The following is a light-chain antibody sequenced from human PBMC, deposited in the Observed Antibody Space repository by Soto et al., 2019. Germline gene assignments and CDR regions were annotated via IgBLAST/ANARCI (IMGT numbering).Light chain of an antibody. J-gene: IGKJ4*01. V-gene: IGKV3-15*01. Sequence: EIVMTQSPATLSVSPGEGATLSCRASQSVNNNLAWYQQTPGRAPRLLIYSTSTRAIDTADRFSGSGSGTDFTLPVSSLQSEDVEVYYCQQYHSWPLTFGGGTKVDIK. CDR3: QQYHSWPLT. CDR2: STS. CDR1: QSVNNN.